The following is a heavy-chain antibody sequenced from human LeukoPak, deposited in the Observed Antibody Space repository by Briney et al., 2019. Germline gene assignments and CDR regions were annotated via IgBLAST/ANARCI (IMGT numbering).Heavy chain of an antibody. CDR2: ISYDGSNK. Sequence: GGSLRLSCAASGFTFSSYAMHWVRQAPGKGLEWVAVISYDGSNKYYADSVKGRFTISRDNSKNTLYLQMNSLRAEDTAVYYCARGRLAAVGTFDYWGQGTLVTVSS. J-gene: IGHJ4*02. D-gene: IGHD6-13*01. V-gene: IGHV3-30*04. CDR1: GFTFSSYA. CDR3: ARGRLAAVGTFDY.